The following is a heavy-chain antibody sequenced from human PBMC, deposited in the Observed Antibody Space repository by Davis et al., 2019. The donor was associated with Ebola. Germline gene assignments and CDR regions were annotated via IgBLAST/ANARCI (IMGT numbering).Heavy chain of an antibody. CDR2: ISGSGGST. V-gene: IGHV3-23*01. Sequence: GESLKISCAASGFTFSSYAMSWVRQAPGKGLEWVSAISGSGGSTYYADSVKGRVTISRDNSKNTLYLQMNSLRAEDTAVYYFAKRRGGYCSSTSCYVYYFDYWGQGTLVTVSS. CDR3: AKRRGGYCSSTSCYVYYFDY. CDR1: GFTFSSYA. D-gene: IGHD2-2*01. J-gene: IGHJ4*02.